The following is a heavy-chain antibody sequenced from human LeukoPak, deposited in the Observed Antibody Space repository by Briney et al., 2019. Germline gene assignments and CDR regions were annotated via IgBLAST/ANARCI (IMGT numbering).Heavy chain of an antibody. CDR2: IYNSGTT. CDR1: GVSFSSYY. D-gene: IGHD1-26*01. Sequence: SETLSLTCTVSGVSFSSYYWTWIRQPAGKGLEWIGRIYNSGTTNYSPSLESRVTMSLDTSKNRFSLSLSSVTAADTAVYYCARDRLGATGHWRIDVWGRGTLVTVSS. V-gene: IGHV4-4*07. J-gene: IGHJ2*01. CDR3: ARDRLGATGHWRIDV.